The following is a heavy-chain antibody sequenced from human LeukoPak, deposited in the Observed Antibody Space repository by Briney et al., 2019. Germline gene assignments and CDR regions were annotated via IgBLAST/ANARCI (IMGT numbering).Heavy chain of an antibody. CDR1: GFTFSSYG. CDR2: ISYDGSNK. D-gene: IGHD3-16*01. J-gene: IGHJ4*02. Sequence: GGSLRLSCAASGFTFSSYGMHWVRQAPGKGLEWVAVISYDGSNKYYADSVKGRFTISRDNSKNTLYLQMNNLRPDDTAFYFCVKEGVEYSYSYGDYWGQGTLVTVSS. V-gene: IGHV3-30*18. CDR3: VKEGVEYSYSYGDY.